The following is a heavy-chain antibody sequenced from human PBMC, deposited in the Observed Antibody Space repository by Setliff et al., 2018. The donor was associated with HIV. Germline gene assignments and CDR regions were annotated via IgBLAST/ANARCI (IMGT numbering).Heavy chain of an antibody. CDR3: ARHSPNVGVRGDAFDI. CDR1: GGSISSHY. J-gene: IGHJ3*02. D-gene: IGHD2-8*01. CDR2: IHYSGAT. V-gene: IGHV4-59*08. Sequence: TLSLTCTVSGGSISSHYWIWIRQPPGKGLEWIGYIHYSGATNYNPSLKSRVTISLDTSRTQFSLRPSSVTAADTAVYYCARHSPNVGVRGDAFDIWGQGTVVTVSS.